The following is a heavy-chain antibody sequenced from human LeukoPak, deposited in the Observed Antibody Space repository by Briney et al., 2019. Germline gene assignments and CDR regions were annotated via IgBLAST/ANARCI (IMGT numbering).Heavy chain of an antibody. V-gene: IGHV1-46*01. Sequence: ASVRVSCKASGYTFTSYYMHWVRQAPGQGLEWMGIINPIGGSTSYAQKFQGRVTMTRDTSTSTVYMELSSLRSEDTAVYYCATQRGSYLWGTDFDYWGQGTLVTVAS. CDR3: ATQRGSYLWGTDFDY. CDR2: INPIGGST. J-gene: IGHJ4*02. D-gene: IGHD3-16*01. CDR1: GYTFTSYY.